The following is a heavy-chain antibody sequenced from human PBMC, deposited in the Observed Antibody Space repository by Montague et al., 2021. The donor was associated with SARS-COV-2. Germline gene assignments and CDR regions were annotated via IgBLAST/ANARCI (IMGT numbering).Heavy chain of an antibody. CDR3: ARVSLAAAATSSDY. CDR2: IYDSGST. CDR1: GGSVSSGGYY. J-gene: IGHJ4*02. V-gene: IGHV4-61*08. Sequence: SETLSLTCTVSGGSVSSGGYYWSWIRQPPGKGLEWIGYIYDSGSTNYNPSLKSRVTISLDTSKNQFSLKLTSVTAADTAVYYCARVSLAAAATSSDYWGQGTLVTVSS. D-gene: IGHD6-13*01.